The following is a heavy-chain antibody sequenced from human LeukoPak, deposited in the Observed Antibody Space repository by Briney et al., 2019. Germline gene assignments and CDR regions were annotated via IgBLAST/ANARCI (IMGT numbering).Heavy chain of an antibody. Sequence: PSETLSLTCAVYGGSFSGYYWSWIRQPPGKGLEWIGEINHSGSTNYNPSLKSRVTISVDTSKNQFSLKLSSVTAADTAVYYCAREYYDILTGLSAFDIWGQGTMVTVSS. CDR1: GGSFSGYY. V-gene: IGHV4-34*01. CDR2: INHSGST. J-gene: IGHJ3*02. D-gene: IGHD3-9*01. CDR3: AREYYDILTGLSAFDI.